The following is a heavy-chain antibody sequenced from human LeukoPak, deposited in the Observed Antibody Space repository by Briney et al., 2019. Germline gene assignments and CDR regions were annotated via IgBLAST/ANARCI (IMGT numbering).Heavy chain of an antibody. Sequence: PGGSLRLSCAASGFTFSSCEMNWVRQAPGKGLEWVSYISSSGSTIYYADSVKGRFTISRDNAKNSLYLQMNSLRAEDTAVYYCASLGDIVVVVADNAFDIWGQGTMVTVSS. CDR1: GFTFSSCE. V-gene: IGHV3-48*03. J-gene: IGHJ3*02. CDR3: ASLGDIVVVVADNAFDI. D-gene: IGHD2-15*01. CDR2: ISSSGSTI.